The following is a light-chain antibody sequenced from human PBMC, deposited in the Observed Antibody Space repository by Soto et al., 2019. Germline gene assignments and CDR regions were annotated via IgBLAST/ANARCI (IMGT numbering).Light chain of an antibody. CDR2: DAS. J-gene: IGKJ1*01. V-gene: IGKV1-13*02. Sequence: PLTQSPYSLSATVGHRVTVICRASNGITRCLAWYQQKPGIAPKLLIYDASSLTSRDPSRFSGSGSWTDCTLTISSLQPEDFATYLCQHYGGMWTFGQGTKADI. CDR3: QHYGGMWT. CDR1: NGITRC.